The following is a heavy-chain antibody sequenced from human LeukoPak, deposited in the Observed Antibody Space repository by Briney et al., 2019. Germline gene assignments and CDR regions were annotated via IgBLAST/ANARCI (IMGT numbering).Heavy chain of an antibody. CDR3: ASDGASRQCGGDCSTFDS. J-gene: IGHJ4*02. V-gene: IGHV4-4*07. CDR2: VYSSGNT. CDR1: GGSISLYY. Sequence: PSETLSLTCTVSGGSISLYYWSWIRQPAGKGLEWIGRVYSSGNTNYNPSLRSRVTMSVDMSKNHFSLKLRSVNAADTAVYYCASDGASRQCGGDCSTFDSWGQGALVTVSS. D-gene: IGHD2-21*01.